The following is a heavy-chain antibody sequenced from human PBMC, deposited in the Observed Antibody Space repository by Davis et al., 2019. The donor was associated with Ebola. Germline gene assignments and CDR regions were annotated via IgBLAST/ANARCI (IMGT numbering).Heavy chain of an antibody. CDR2: IYYSGTT. CDR1: GASINSVPYS. V-gene: IGHV4-39*07. CDR3: ARGDYAGSSFDY. J-gene: IGHJ4*02. D-gene: IGHD4-17*01. Sequence: MPSETLSLTCTVSGASINSVPYSWGWIRQPPGKGLEWIGSIYYSGTTYYSPSLKSRVTLSVDRSTNQFSLKLTSVTAADTAVYYCARGDYAGSSFDYWGQGTLVTVSS.